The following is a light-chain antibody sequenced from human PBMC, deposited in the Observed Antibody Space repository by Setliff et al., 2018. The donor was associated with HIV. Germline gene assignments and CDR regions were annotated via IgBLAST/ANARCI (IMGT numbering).Light chain of an antibody. CDR3: CSYAGDSTYV. CDR1: SSDVGGYNL. Sequence: QSALSQPASVSGSPGQSITISCTGTSSDVGGYNLVSWYQQHPGKAPKLMIYEVSRRPSGVSNRFSGSKSGNTASLTISGLQAEDEADYYCCSYAGDSTYVFGPGTKVTV. V-gene: IGLV2-23*02. CDR2: EVS. J-gene: IGLJ1*01.